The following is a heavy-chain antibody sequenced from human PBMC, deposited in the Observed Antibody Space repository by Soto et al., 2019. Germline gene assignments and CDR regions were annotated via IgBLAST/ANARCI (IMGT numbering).Heavy chain of an antibody. Sequence: PSETLSLTCTVSGGSISGYYWSWIRQPPGKGLEWIGFIYSSGSTNYNPSLKSRVTMSVDTTKNQFSLKLSSVTAADTAVYYCARVRIQLPVYLGMDVWGQGTTVTVSS. CDR2: IYSSGST. J-gene: IGHJ6*02. CDR3: ARVRIQLPVYLGMDV. V-gene: IGHV4-59*01. CDR1: GGSISGYY. D-gene: IGHD5-18*01.